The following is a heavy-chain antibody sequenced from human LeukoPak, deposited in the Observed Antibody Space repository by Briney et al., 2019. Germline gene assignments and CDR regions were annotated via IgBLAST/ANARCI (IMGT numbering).Heavy chain of an antibody. CDR1: GASFNSDDQY. J-gene: IGHJ4*02. V-gene: IGHV4-31*03. Sequence: SEALSLNCTVSGASFNSDDQYWNWIRQSPGKGLEWIGSIHPSGMLYNNPSLESRVTMSRDTSKNQFSLNLNSVTAADTAVYFCSRGLDSRKLGYWGQGILVTVSS. CDR3: SRGLDSRKLGY. D-gene: IGHD3-22*01. CDR2: IHPSGML.